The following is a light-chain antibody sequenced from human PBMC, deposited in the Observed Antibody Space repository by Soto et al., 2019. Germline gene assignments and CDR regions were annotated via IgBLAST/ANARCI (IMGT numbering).Light chain of an antibody. V-gene: IGKV3-20*01. CDR2: GAS. Sequence: EVVLTQSPGTLSLPPGERATLSCRASQSVRSSYLAWYQQKPGQAPRLLIYGASSRATGIPDRFSGSGSETDFNLTISRLEPEDSAVYYCQQYGGSPPKLTFGGGTKVEIK. CDR3: QQYGGSPPKLT. J-gene: IGKJ4*01. CDR1: QSVRSSY.